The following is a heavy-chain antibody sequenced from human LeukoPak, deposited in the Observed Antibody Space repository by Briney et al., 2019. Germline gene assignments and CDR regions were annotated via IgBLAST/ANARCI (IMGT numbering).Heavy chain of an antibody. D-gene: IGHD6-13*01. CDR1: GYTFTSYG. J-gene: IGHJ6*04. CDR3: ARDPTPRTYSRGPYYYYYGMDV. Sequence: ASVKVSCKASGYTFTSYGISWVRQAPGQGPEWMGWISAYNGNTNYAQKLQGRVTMTTDTSTSTAYMELRSLRSDDTAVYYCARDPTPRTYSRGPYYYYYGMDVWGKGTTVTVSS. CDR2: ISAYNGNT. V-gene: IGHV1-18*04.